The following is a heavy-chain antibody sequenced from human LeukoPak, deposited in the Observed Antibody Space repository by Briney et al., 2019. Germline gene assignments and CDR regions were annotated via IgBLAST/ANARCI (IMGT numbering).Heavy chain of an antibody. CDR1: GGSISSSSYY. CDR3: AREVRYSSSWYWFDP. V-gene: IGHV4-39*07. CDR2: INHSGST. D-gene: IGHD6-13*01. Sequence: SETLSPTCTVSGGSISSSSYYWGWIRQPPGKGLEWIGEINHSGSTNYNPSLKSRVTISVDTSKNQFSLKLSSVTAADTAVYYCAREVRYSSSWYWFDPWGQGTLVTVSS. J-gene: IGHJ5*02.